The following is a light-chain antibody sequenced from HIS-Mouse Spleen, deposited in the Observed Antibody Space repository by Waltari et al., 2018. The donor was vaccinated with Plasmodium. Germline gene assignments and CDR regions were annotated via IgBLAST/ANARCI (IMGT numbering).Light chain of an antibody. CDR2: DSS. Sequence: EIVLTQSTATLSLSPGERATLSCRASQSVSSYLAWYHQKPGQAPRLLSYDSSNRATGIPARFSGSGSVTDFTLTISSLEPEDFAVYYCQQRSNWPRVLTFGGGTKVEIK. V-gene: IGKV3-11*01. J-gene: IGKJ4*01. CDR3: QQRSNWPRVLT. CDR1: QSVSSY.